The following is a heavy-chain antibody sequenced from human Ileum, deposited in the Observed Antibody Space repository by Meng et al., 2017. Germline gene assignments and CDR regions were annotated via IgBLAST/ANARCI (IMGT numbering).Heavy chain of an antibody. CDR1: RGSVSSGSYY. V-gene: IGHV4-61*01. CDR2: IYYTGST. J-gene: IGHJ4*02. D-gene: IGHD5-18*01. Sequence: VTQRSSRAGLRRPSDLLLMTCTVPRGSVSSGSYYWNWIRQPPGKGPEWIAYIYYTGSTNYHPSLKSRVIISADTSKNQFSLKLSSVTAADTAVYYCARAETALDYWGQGTLVTVSS. CDR3: ARAETALDY.